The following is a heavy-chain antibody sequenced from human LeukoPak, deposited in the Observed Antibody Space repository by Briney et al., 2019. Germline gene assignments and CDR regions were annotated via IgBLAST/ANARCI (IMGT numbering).Heavy chain of an antibody. J-gene: IGHJ4*02. D-gene: IGHD3-10*01. CDR1: GGTFSSYA. Sequence: GASVKVSCKASGGTFSSYAISWVRQAPGQGLEWMGGIIPIFGTANYAQKFQGRVTITADESTSTAYMELSSLRSEDTALYYCAKDGDGITMVLPDYWGQGTLVTVSS. CDR2: IIPIFGTA. CDR3: AKDGDGITMVLPDY. V-gene: IGHV1-69*13.